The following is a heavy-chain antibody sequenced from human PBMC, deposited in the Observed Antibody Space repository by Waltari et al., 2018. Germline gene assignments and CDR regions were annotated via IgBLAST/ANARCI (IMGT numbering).Heavy chain of an antibody. V-gene: IGHV4-38-2*01. J-gene: IGHJ3*02. CDR1: GYSISSGYY. Sequence: QLQLQESGPGLVKPSETLSLTCAVSGYSISSGYYWGWIRQPPGKGLEWIGSIYHSGGTYANPSLKCRVTISVDTSKNQFSLKLSSVTAADTAVYYCARGGGIAARESGAFDIWGQGTMVTVSS. CDR3: ARGGGIAARESGAFDI. D-gene: IGHD6-6*01. CDR2: IYHSGGT.